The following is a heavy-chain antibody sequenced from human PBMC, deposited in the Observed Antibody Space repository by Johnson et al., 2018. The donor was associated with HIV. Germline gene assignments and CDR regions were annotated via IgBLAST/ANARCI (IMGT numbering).Heavy chain of an antibody. J-gene: IGHJ3*02. D-gene: IGHD6-19*01. CDR2: ISWNSGSI. V-gene: IGHV3-9*01. CDR3: ARAGAVGFDAFDI. CDR1: GFTFDDYA. Sequence: VQLVESGGGLVQPGRSLRLSCAASGFTFDDYAMHWVRQAPGKGLEWVSGISWNSGSIGYADSVKGRFTISRDNAKNSLYLQMNSLRAEDTAVYYWARAGAVGFDAFDIWGQGTMVTVSS.